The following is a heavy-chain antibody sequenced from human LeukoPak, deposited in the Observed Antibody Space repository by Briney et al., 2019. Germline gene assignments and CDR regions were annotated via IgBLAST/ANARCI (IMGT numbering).Heavy chain of an antibody. CDR3: ARPRTVQEDYFDY. CDR1: GYSFPSYW. V-gene: IGHV5-51*01. Sequence: GESLKISCKGSGYSFPSYWIGWVRQMPGKGLEWMGIIQPDDSDIRYSPSFQGQVTMSADKSISTAYLQWSSLKASDTAMYYCARPRTVQEDYFDYWGQGTLVTVSS. CDR2: IQPDDSDI. J-gene: IGHJ4*02. D-gene: IGHD3/OR15-3a*01.